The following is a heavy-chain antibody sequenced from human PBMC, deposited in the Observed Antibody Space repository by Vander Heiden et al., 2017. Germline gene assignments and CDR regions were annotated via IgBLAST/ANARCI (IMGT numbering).Heavy chain of an antibody. CDR2: MNPNSGNT. CDR3: AIVNLGNTED. CDR1: GYTFTRYD. Sequence: VQLVQSGAEVKKPGASVKVYSKASGYTFTRYDTNWVRQTTRQVLEWMGWMNPNSGNTGYAQKFQGRVTMTRNTSISTAYMELSSLRSEDTAVYYCAIVNLGNTEDWGQGTLVTVSS. V-gene: IGHV1-8*01. D-gene: IGHD3-16*01. J-gene: IGHJ4*02.